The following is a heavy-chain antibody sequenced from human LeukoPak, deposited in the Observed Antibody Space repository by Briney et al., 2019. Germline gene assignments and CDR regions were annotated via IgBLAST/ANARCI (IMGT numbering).Heavy chain of an antibody. CDR1: GGSISSSSYY. Sequence: SETLSLTCTVSGGSISSSSYYWGWILQPPGKGLEWIGSIYYSGSTYYNPSLKSRVTISVDTSKNQFSLKLSSVTAADTAVYYCVRFGSGYYYYYYMDVWGKGTTVTVFS. J-gene: IGHJ6*03. D-gene: IGHD3-3*01. V-gene: IGHV4-39*01. CDR2: IYYSGST. CDR3: VRFGSGYYYYYYMDV.